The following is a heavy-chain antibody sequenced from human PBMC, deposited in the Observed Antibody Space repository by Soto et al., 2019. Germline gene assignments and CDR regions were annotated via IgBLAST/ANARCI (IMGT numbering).Heavy chain of an antibody. CDR2: MNPNSGNT. J-gene: IGHJ5*02. D-gene: IGHD2-21*01. V-gene: IGHV1-8*01. CDR3: ARRGIAGGTYNWFDP. Sequence: GASVKVSCKASGYTFTSYDINWVRQATGQGLEWMGWMNPNSGNTGYAQKFQGRVTMTRNTSISTAYMELSSLKASDTAMYYCARRGIAGGTYNWFDPWGQGTLVTVSS. CDR1: GYTFTSYD.